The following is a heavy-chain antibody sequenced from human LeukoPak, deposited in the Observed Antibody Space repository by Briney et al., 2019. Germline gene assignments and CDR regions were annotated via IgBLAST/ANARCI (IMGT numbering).Heavy chain of an antibody. J-gene: IGHJ5*02. CDR2: IYFSEST. CDR1: GGSISSGDYY. D-gene: IGHD3/OR15-3a*01. Sequence: SETPSLTCSVSGGSISSGDYYWAWIRQPPGKGLEWIGYIYFSESTFYNPSLKSRLTISLDASKNQFFLRLSSVTAADTAVYYCARAMTFHNWFDPWGQGTLATVSS. CDR3: ARAMTFHNWFDP. V-gene: IGHV4-30-4*01.